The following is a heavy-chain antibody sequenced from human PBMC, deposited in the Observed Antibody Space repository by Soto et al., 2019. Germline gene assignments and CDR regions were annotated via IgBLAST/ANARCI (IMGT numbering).Heavy chain of an antibody. Sequence: GGSLRLSCAASGFTFSSYAMSWVCRAPGKGLEWVSAISGSGGSTYYADSVKGRFTISRDNSKNTLYLQMNSLRAEDTAVYYCTRDLPWSFGALLYWGQGTLVTVSS. CDR3: TRDLPWSFGALLY. CDR2: ISGSGGST. D-gene: IGHD3-3*01. CDR1: GFTFSSYA. J-gene: IGHJ4*02. V-gene: IGHV3-23*01.